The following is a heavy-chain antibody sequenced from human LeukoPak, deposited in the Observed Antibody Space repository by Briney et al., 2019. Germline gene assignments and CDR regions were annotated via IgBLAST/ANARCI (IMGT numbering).Heavy chain of an antibody. V-gene: IGHV3-33*01. CDR2: IWYDGSNK. J-gene: IGHJ4*02. Sequence: GGSLRLSCAASGFTFRSYGMHWVRQAPGKGLEWVALIWYDGSNKYYADSVKGRLTISRDNSKNTLYLQMNSLRAEDTAIYYCAREGPRGNSQFDYWGQGTLVTVSS. D-gene: IGHD2/OR15-2a*01. CDR3: AREGPRGNSQFDY. CDR1: GFTFRSYG.